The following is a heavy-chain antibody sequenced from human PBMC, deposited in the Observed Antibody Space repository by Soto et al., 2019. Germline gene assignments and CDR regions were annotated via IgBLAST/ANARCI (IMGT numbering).Heavy chain of an antibody. V-gene: IGHV1-3*01. CDR3: ARDSGGMDV. CDR2: INAGNGNT. Sequence: ASVKVSCTASGYAFTIYALHWVRQAPGQRLEWMGWINAGNGNTKYSQKFQGRVTITRDTSASTAYMELSSLRSEDTAVYYCARDSGGMDVWGQGTTVTVSS. J-gene: IGHJ6*02. CDR1: GYAFTIYA.